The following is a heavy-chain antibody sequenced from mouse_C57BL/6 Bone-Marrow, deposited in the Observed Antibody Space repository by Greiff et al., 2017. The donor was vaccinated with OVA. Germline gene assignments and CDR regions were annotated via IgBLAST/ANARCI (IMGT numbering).Heavy chain of an antibody. CDR3: ARGLKYYAMDY. D-gene: IGHD1-3*01. CDR1: GYTFTDYN. J-gene: IGHJ4*01. Sequence: EVQLQQSGPELVKPGASVKIPCKASGYTFTDYNMDWVKQSHGKSLEWIGDISPNNGGTIYNQKFKGKATLTVDKSSSTAYMQLRSLTSEDTAVYYCARGLKYYAMDYWGQGTSVTVSS. CDR2: ISPNNGGT. V-gene: IGHV1-18*01.